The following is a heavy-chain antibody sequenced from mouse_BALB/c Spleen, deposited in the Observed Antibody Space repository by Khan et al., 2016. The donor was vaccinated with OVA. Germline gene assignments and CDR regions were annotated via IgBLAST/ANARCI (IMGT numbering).Heavy chain of an antibody. CDR2: IDPANGKT. D-gene: IGHD1-2*01. V-gene: IGHV14-3*02. CDR3: AHSLLLYAMDY. CDR1: GFNIKDTY. Sequence: VQLQQSGAEFVKPGASVKLSCTASGFNIKDTYIHWVKQRPEQGLEWIGRIDPANGKTNYDPKFQGKATITAATSSNTAYLHLSSLTSEDTVVYYCAHSLLLYAMDYWGQGTSVTVSS. J-gene: IGHJ4*01.